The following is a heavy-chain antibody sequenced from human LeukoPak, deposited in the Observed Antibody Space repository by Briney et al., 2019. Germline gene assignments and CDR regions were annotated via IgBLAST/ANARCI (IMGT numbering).Heavy chain of an antibody. J-gene: IGHJ4*02. D-gene: IGHD6-19*01. V-gene: IGHV4-59*12. CDR1: GGSISSYY. Sequence: SETLSLTCTVSGGSISSYYWSWIRQPPGKGLEWIGYIYYSGSTNYNPSLKSRVTISVDTSKNQFSLKLSSVTAADTAVYYCARVHSSGWNYFDYWGQGTLVTVSS. CDR2: IYYSGST. CDR3: ARVHSSGWNYFDY.